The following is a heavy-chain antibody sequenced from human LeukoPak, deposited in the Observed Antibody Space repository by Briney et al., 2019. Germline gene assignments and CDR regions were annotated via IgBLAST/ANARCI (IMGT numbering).Heavy chain of an antibody. J-gene: IGHJ4*02. CDR3: ARTLGWASSRYPFNG. CDR2: MYYSGNT. CDR1: GGSISSSNYY. D-gene: IGHD3-16*02. V-gene: IGHV4-39*01. Sequence: PSETLSLTCTVSGGSISSSNYYWGWIRQPPGKGLEWIGSMYYSGNTDYNPSLKSRVTISVDTSKNQFSLKVNSVTAADTAVYYCARTLGWASSRYPFNGWGQGTLVAVSS.